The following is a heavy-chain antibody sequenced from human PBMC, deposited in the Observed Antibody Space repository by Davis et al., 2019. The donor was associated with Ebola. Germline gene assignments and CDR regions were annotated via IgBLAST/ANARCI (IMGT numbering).Heavy chain of an antibody. V-gene: IGHV3-23*01. CDR1: GFTFRNYA. CDR3: ATCGFCVSSSGIDY. J-gene: IGHJ4*02. CDR2: ISGAGYNT. D-gene: IGHD6-19*01. Sequence: PWGSLRLSCEASGFTFRNYAMNWVRQGPGQGLEWVSGISGAGYNTYHADSVKGRFTISRDNSKNTLYLQMTSLSADDTAVYYCATCGFCVSSSGIDYRGQGTLVTVSS.